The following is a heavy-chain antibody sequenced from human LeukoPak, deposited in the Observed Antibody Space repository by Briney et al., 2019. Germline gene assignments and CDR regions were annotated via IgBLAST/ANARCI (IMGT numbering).Heavy chain of an antibody. CDR1: GFTVSSNY. CDR3: ARDPGGTWGFDY. Sequence: GGSLRLSCAASGFTVSSNYMSWVRQAPGKGLEWVSVIYSGGSTYYADSVKGRFTISRDNSKNTLYLQMNSLRAEDTAVYYCARDPGGTWGFDYWGQGALVTVSS. D-gene: IGHD7-27*01. J-gene: IGHJ4*02. CDR2: IYSGGST. V-gene: IGHV3-53*01.